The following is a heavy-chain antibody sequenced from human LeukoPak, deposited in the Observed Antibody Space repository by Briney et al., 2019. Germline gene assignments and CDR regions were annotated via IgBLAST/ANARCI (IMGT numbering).Heavy chain of an antibody. CDR1: GGTFSSYA. Sequence: GASVKVSCKASGGTFSSYAISWVRQAPGQGLEWMGRIIPILGIANYAQKSQGRVTITADKSTSTAYMELSSLRSEDTAVYYCAGLVVVAAANWFDPWGQGTLVTVSS. V-gene: IGHV1-69*04. CDR2: IIPILGIA. D-gene: IGHD2-15*01. J-gene: IGHJ5*02. CDR3: AGLVVVAAANWFDP.